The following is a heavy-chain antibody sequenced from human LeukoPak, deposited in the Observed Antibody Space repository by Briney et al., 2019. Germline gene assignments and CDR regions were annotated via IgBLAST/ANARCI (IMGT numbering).Heavy chain of an antibody. CDR3: ATSFSQGGSYYFDY. CDR1: GVNVRSKY. J-gene: IGHJ4*02. V-gene: IGHV3-53*01. Sequence: GGAPRISFAAPGVNVRSKYMSLGRPAPGEGLGWGSVIYSGGSTYYADSVKGRFTISRDNSKNTLYLQMNSLRAEDTAVYYCATSFSQGGSYYFDYWGQGTLVTVSS. CDR2: IYSGGST. D-gene: IGHD1-26*01.